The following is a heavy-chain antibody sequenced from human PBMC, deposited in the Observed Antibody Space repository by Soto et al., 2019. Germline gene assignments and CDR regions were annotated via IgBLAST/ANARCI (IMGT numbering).Heavy chain of an antibody. CDR1: GFTFSSFG. CDR3: ARDPGSVAGMEV. J-gene: IGHJ6*02. Sequence: EVQLVESGGGLVQPGWSLRLSCAASGFTFSSFGMNWVRQAPGKVLAWVSYISSSTSPIYYADSGKGRFTISRDNAKNSLYLQMNSLRAEDTAVYYCARDPGSVAGMEVWGQGPTVTVSS. D-gene: IGHD6-19*01. V-gene: IGHV3-48*01. CDR2: ISSSTSPI.